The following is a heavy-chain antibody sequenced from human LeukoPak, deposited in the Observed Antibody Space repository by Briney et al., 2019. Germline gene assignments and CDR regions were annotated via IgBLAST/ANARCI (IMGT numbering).Heavy chain of an antibody. CDR2: INPNSGGT. CDR3: ARDLLPRAFDI. J-gene: IGHJ3*02. V-gene: IGHV1-2*02. CDR1: VYTFTGYY. Sequence: ASVKVSCKSSVYTFTGYYMHWVRQAPGQGLEWMGWINPNSGGTNYAQKFQGRVTMTRDTSISTAYMELSRLRSDDTAVYYCARDLLPRAFDIWGQGTMVTVSS.